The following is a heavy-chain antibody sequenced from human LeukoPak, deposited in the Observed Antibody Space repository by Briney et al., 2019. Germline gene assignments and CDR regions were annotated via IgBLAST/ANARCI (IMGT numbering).Heavy chain of an antibody. CDR2: INYSGNT. D-gene: IGHD1-26*01. CDR1: RGSISISGYW. Sequence: SETLSLTCTVSRGSISISGYWGGWIRQTPGKGLEWIGIINYSGNTYYNPSLKSRVTMSVDTSKNQFSVKLSSVTAADTAMYYCTRHKQVVGSSEIDYWGQGKLVTVSS. CDR3: TRHKQVVGSSEIDY. J-gene: IGHJ4*02. V-gene: IGHV4-39*01.